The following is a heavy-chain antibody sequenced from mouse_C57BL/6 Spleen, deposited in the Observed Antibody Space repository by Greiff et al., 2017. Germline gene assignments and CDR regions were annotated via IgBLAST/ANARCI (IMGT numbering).Heavy chain of an antibody. CDR2: IYPGSGST. CDR3: AYDSNYERYFDV. V-gene: IGHV1-55*01. D-gene: IGHD2-5*01. Sequence: QVQLQQPGAELVKPGASVKMSCKASGYTFTSYWITWVKQRPGQGLEWIGDIYPGSGSTNYNEKFKSKATLTVDTSSSTAYMQLSSLTSEDSAVYYWAYDSNYERYFDVWGTGTTVTVSS. J-gene: IGHJ1*03. CDR1: GYTFTSYW.